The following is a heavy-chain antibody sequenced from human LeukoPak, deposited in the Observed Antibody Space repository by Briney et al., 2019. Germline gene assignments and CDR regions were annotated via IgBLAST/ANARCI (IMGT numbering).Heavy chain of an antibody. CDR3: ARDPPDY. V-gene: IGHV3-48*03. CDR2: ILNSGTTT. J-gene: IGHJ4*02. CDR1: GFTFSSYE. Sequence: SGGSLRLSCAASGFTFSSYEMNWVRQAPGKGLEWVSYILNSGTTTYYADSVKGRLTTTRDNAKKSLYLQMNSLRAEDTGVCYWARDPPDYWGQGILVTVSS.